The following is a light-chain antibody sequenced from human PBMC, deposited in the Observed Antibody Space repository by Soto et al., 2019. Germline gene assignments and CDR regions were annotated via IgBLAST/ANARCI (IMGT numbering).Light chain of an antibody. Sequence: QSALTQPASVSGSPGQSITISCTGTSSDVGTYNLVSWYQRHPGKAPKLIIYEVNERPSGVPDRFSGSKSGNTASLTVSGLQTADEADYYCSSYAGSNWYVFGTGTKVTVL. J-gene: IGLJ1*01. CDR1: SSDVGTYNL. CDR3: SSYAGSNWYV. CDR2: EVN. V-gene: IGLV2-14*02.